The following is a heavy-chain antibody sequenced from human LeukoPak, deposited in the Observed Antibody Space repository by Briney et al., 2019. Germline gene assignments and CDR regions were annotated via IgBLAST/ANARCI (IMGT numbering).Heavy chain of an antibody. CDR1: GFTFSTYA. D-gene: IGHD1-26*01. V-gene: IGHV3-15*01. CDR2: IKSKTDGGTT. Sequence: GGSLRLSCAASGFTFSTYAMSWVRQAPGKGLEWVGRIKSKTDGGTTDYAAPVKGRFTISRDDSKNTLYLQMNSLKTEDTAVYYCTTGLGATEYYFDYWGQGTLVTVSS. CDR3: TTGLGATEYYFDY. J-gene: IGHJ4*02.